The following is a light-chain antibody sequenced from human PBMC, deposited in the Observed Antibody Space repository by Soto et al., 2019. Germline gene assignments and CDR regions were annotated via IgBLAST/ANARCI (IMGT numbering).Light chain of an antibody. CDR2: EVS. Sequence: QSALTQPASVSGSPGQSITISCTGTSSDVGGYNYVSWYQQHPGKAPKLMIYEVSNRPSGVSSRFSGSKSGNTASLTISGLQAEDEADYYCSSYTSSSTGVFGPGTKLTVL. CDR3: SSYTSSSTGV. J-gene: IGLJ1*01. CDR1: SSDVGGYNY. V-gene: IGLV2-14*01.